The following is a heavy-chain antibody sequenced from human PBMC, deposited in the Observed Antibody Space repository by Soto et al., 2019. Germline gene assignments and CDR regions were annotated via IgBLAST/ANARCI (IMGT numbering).Heavy chain of an antibody. CDR3: ARGLDYYDSINWFGP. V-gene: IGHV1-58*01. J-gene: IGHJ5*02. Sequence: SVKVSCKASGFTFTSSAVQWVRQARGQRLEWIGWIVVGRGNTNYAQKFQERVTITRDMSTSTAYMELSSLRSEDTAVYYCARGLDYYDSINWFGPWGQGTLVTVSS. CDR2: IVVGRGNT. D-gene: IGHD3-22*01. CDR1: GFTFTSSA.